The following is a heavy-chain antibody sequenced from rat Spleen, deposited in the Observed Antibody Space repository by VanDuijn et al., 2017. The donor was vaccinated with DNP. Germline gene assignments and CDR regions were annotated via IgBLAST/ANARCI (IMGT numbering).Heavy chain of an antibody. CDR2: FSISGSRT. D-gene: IGHD1-4*01. V-gene: IGHV5-17*01. Sequence: EVQLVESGGDLVQPGRSLILSCAASGFTFSDYAMAWVRQAPKKGLEWVATFSISGSRTYSPDSVKGRFTISRDNAKSTLYLQMNSLRSEDTATYYCTRAGIHAMDAWGQGTSVTVSS. J-gene: IGHJ4*01. CDR3: TRAGIHAMDA. CDR1: GFTFSDYA.